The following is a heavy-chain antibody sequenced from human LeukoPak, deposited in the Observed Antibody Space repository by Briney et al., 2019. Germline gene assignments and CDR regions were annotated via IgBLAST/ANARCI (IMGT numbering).Heavy chain of an antibody. CDR2: IKQDGSEK. J-gene: IGHJ4*02. D-gene: IGHD3-10*01. Sequence: GGSLRLSCAVSGVTFSRYWMSWVRQAPGRGLEWVANIKQDGSEKYYVDSVKGRFTISRDNAKNSLYLQMNSLRAEDTAVYYCAREDGASGFGYFDYWGQGTLVTVSS. CDR3: AREDGASGFGYFDY. V-gene: IGHV3-7*01. CDR1: GVTFSRYW.